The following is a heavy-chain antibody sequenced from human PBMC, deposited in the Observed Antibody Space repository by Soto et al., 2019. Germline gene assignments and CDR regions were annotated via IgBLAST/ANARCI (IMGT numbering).Heavy chain of an antibody. Sequence: PSETLSLTCAVYGGSFSGYYWSWIRQPPGKGLEWIGEINHSGSTNYNPSLKSRVTISVDTSKNQFSLKLSSVTAADTAVYYCARVEAAGKYYSYYYGMDVWGQGTTVTVSS. J-gene: IGHJ6*02. D-gene: IGHD6-13*01. V-gene: IGHV4-34*01. CDR2: INHSGST. CDR1: GGSFSGYY. CDR3: ARVEAAGKYYSYYYGMDV.